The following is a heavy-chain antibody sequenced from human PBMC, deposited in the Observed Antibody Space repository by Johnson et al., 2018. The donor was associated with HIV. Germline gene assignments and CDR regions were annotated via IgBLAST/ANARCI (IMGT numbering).Heavy chain of an antibody. Sequence: QMQLVESGGGLVQPGGSLRLSCAGSGFTFSDYYMSWIRQAPGKGLEWVSFISSSGSTIYYADSVKGRFTISRDNAKNSLYLQMNSLRAEDTAVYFCARSLRRLQRVFDAFDIWGQGTMVTVSS. CDR2: ISSSGSTI. CDR3: ARSLRRLQRVFDAFDI. CDR1: GFTFSDYY. D-gene: IGHD4-11*01. J-gene: IGHJ3*02. V-gene: IGHV3-11*04.